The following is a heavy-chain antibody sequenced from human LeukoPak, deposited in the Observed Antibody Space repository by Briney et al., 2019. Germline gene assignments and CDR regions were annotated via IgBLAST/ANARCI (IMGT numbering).Heavy chain of an antibody. D-gene: IGHD2-2*01. CDR3: ARGTSRSPYYYGMDV. CDR2: IIPIFGTA. Sequence: HRASVNVSCTASGGTFSSYAISWVRQAPGQGLEWMGGIIPIFGTANYAQKFQGRVTITADESTSTAYMELSSLRSEDTAVYYCARGTSRSPYYYGMDVWGQGTTVTVSS. V-gene: IGHV1-69*13. CDR1: GGTFSSYA. J-gene: IGHJ6*02.